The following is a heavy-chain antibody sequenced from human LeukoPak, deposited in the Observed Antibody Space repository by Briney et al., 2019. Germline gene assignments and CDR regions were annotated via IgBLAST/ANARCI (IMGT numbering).Heavy chain of an antibody. CDR1: GGSISSSSNF. J-gene: IGHJ4*02. CDR2: ISYSGST. V-gene: IGHV4-39*01. CDR3: ARLTPYSGSPLGDY. D-gene: IGHD1-26*01. Sequence: SETLSLTCTASGGSISSSSNFWGWIRPPPRKRLERSGSISYSGSTYYNPSLKSRVTISVDTSKNQFSRKLSSVTAADTAVYYCARLTPYSGSPLGDYWGQGTLVTVSS.